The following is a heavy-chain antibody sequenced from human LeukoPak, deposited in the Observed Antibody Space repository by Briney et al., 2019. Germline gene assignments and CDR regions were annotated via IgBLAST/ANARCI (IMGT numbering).Heavy chain of an antibody. J-gene: IGHJ6*03. CDR2: IYTSGST. CDR1: GGSISSYY. CDR3: ASSYYDFWSGYSVDYYMDV. V-gene: IGHV4-4*07. D-gene: IGHD3-3*01. Sequence: SETLSLTCTVSGGSISSYYWSWIRQPAGKGLEWIGRIYTSGSTNYNPSLKSRVTISVDTSKNQFSLKLSSVTAADTAVYYCASSYYDFWSGYSVDYYMDVWGKGTTVTVSS.